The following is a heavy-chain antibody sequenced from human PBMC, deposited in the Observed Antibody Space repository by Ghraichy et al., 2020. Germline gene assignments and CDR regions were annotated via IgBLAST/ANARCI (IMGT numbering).Heavy chain of an antibody. D-gene: IGHD3-22*01. Sequence: SETLSLTCTVSGGSISSSSYYWGWIRQPPGKGLERIGTIYYSGSTYYNPSLRSRVTISVDTSKNQFSLKLSSVTAADTAVYYCAKVSYYYDTSGYRGWFDPWGQGTLATVSS. CDR2: IYYSGST. V-gene: IGHV4-39*01. CDR3: AKVSYYYDTSGYRGWFDP. CDR1: GGSISSSSYY. J-gene: IGHJ5*02.